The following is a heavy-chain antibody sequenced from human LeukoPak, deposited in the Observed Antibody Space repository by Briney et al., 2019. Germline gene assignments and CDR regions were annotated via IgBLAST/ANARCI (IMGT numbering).Heavy chain of an antibody. D-gene: IGHD3-3*01. CDR2: ISWYSWSL. Sequence: GGSLRLSLAASGFTFDDYAMNWVRQAAWKGLEGVSGISWYSWSLGFADSVKGGFTLSRHNAKNSLYLPINNPRAGGMACYYFAKVIDYGFWSGTSDYWGQGNLVTVSS. CDR1: GFTFDDYA. CDR3: AKVIDYGFWSGTSDY. J-gene: IGHJ4*02. V-gene: IGHV3-9*03.